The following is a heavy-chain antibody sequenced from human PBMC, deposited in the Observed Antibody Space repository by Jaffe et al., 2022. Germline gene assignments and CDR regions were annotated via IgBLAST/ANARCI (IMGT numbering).Heavy chain of an antibody. CDR1: GYSISSGYY. CDR2: IYHSGST. V-gene: IGHV4-38-2*01. D-gene: IGHD3-22*01. J-gene: IGHJ3*02. CDR3: ARWERGSGYLGDAFDI. Sequence: QVQLQESGPGLVKPSETLSLTCAVSGYSISSGYYWGWIRQPPGKGLEWIGSIYHSGSTYYNPSLKSRVTISVDTSKNQFSLKLSSVTAADTAVYYCARWERGSGYLGDAFDIWGQGTMVTVSS.